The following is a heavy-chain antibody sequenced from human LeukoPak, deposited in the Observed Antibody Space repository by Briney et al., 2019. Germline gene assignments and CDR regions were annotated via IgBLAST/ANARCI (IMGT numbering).Heavy chain of an antibody. Sequence: GASVKVSCKASGYTFTGYYMHWVRQAPGQGLEWMGWINPNSGGTNYAQKFQGRVTMTRDTSISTAYMELSRLRSDDTAVYYCARDRNVWIQLWLEFDPWGRGTLVTVSS. CDR1: GYTFTGYY. D-gene: IGHD5-18*01. J-gene: IGHJ5*02. CDR3: ARDRNVWIQLWLEFDP. V-gene: IGHV1-2*02. CDR2: INPNSGGT.